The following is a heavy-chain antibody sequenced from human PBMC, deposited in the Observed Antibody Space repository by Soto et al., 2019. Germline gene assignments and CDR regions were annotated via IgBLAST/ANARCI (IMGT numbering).Heavy chain of an antibody. CDR2: INPSGGST. CDR3: ARALYSNYNYYYYGMDV. D-gene: IGHD4-4*01. J-gene: IGHJ6*02. V-gene: IGHV1-46*01. Sequence: ASVKVSCKASGYTFTSYYMHWVRQAPGQGLEWMGIINPSGGSTSYAQKFQGRVTMARDTSTSTVYMELSSLRSEDTAVYYCARALYSNYNYYYYGMDVWGQGTTVTVSS. CDR1: GYTFTSYY.